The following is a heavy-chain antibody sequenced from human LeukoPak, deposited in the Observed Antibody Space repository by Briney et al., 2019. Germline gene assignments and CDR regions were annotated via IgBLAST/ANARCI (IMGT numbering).Heavy chain of an antibody. CDR1: GFTFSSYG. V-gene: IGHV3-33*01. CDR3: ARSRSDAFDI. J-gene: IGHJ3*02. CDR2: IWYDGSNR. Sequence: GGSLRLSCVASGFTFSSYGMHWVRQAPGKGLEWVAVIWYDGSNRYYADSVKGRFTISRDNSKNTLYLQMNSLRAEDTAVYYCARSRSDAFDIWGQGTMVTVSS.